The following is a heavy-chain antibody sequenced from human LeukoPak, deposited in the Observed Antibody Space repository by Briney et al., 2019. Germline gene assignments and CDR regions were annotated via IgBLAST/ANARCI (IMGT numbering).Heavy chain of an antibody. Sequence: ASVKVSCKASGYTFTGYYMHWVRQAPGEGLEWMGWINPKNGDTNRSENFRGRVTMTRDTSTSTAYMEFNRLRSDDTAVYYCATLGPTNFWGQGTLVTVSS. CDR1: GYTFTGYY. CDR2: INPKNGDT. D-gene: IGHD1-26*01. J-gene: IGHJ4*02. V-gene: IGHV1-2*02. CDR3: ATLGPTNF.